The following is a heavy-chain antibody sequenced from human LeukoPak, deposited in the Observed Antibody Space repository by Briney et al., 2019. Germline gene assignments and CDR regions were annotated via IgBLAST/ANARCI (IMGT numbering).Heavy chain of an antibody. CDR2: IYSGGST. Sequence: GGSLRLSCAASGFTVSSNYMSWVRQAPGKGLEWVSVIYSGGSTYYADSVKGRFTISRDNSKNTLYLQMNSLRAEDTAVYYCARVYYDSDGAYWGQGTLVTVSS. J-gene: IGHJ4*02. D-gene: IGHD3-22*01. V-gene: IGHV3-53*01. CDR1: GFTVSSNY. CDR3: ARVYYDSDGAY.